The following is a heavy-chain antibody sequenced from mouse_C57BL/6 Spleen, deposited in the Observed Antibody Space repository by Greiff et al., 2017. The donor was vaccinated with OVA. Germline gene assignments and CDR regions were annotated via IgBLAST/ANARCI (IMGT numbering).Heavy chain of an antibody. CDR2: ISSGGSYT. D-gene: IGHD1-1*01. Sequence: EVKLMESGGDLVKPGGSLKLSCAASGFTFSSYGMSWVRQTPDKRLEWVATISSGGSYTYYPDSVKGRFTIYRDNAKNTLYLQMSSLKSEDTAMYYCARQYTTVVDYAMDYWGQGTSVTVSS. J-gene: IGHJ4*01. CDR1: GFTFSSYG. CDR3: ARQYTTVVDYAMDY. V-gene: IGHV5-6*01.